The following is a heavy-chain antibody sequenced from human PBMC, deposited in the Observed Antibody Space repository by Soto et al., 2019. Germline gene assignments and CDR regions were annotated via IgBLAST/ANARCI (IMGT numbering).Heavy chain of an antibody. Sequence: GGSLRLSCAASGFTFSSYAMSWFRQAPGKGLEWVSAISGSGGSTYYADSVKGRFTISRDNSKNTLYLQMNSLRAEDTAVYYCAXYYNYDFWSGILYGMDVWGQGTTVTVSS. J-gene: IGHJ6*02. V-gene: IGHV3-23*01. CDR1: GFTFSSYA. CDR2: ISGSGGST. CDR3: AXYYNYDFWSGILYGMDV. D-gene: IGHD3-3*01.